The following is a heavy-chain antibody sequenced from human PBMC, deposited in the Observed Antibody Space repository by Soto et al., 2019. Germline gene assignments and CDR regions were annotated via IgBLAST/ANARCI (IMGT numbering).Heavy chain of an antibody. CDR3: ARDRVAGWDYYYYGMDV. D-gene: IGHD6-19*01. CDR1: GYTFTSYY. J-gene: IGHJ6*02. V-gene: IGHV1-46*04. CDR2: INPSGGST. Sequence: ASVKVSCKASGYTFTSYYMQWVRQAPGQGVEWMGIINPSGGSTSYAQKLQGRVTMTRDTSTSTVYMELSSLRSEDTAVYYCARDRVAGWDYYYYGMDVWGQGTTVTVSS.